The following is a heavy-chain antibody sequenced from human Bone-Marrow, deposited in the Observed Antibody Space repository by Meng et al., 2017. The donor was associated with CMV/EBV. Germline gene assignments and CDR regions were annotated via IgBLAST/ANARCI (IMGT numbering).Heavy chain of an antibody. CDR1: GGTFSSHT. Sequence: SEKVSCKASGGTFSSHTIRWVRQAPGQGHEWMGRIIPILGIANYAQKFQARVTITADKSTSTAYMELSRLRSEDTAVYYCARDERYYGSGSHIYYYYGKDVWGQGNTVNVAS. CDR3: ARDERYYGSGSHIYYYYGKDV. D-gene: IGHD3-10*01. V-gene: IGHV1-69*04. CDR2: IIPILGIA. J-gene: IGHJ6*02.